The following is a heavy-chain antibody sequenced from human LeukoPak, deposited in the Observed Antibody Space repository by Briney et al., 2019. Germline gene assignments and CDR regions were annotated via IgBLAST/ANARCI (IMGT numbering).Heavy chain of an antibody. CDR2: ISWNSGSI. CDR3: AKGLGYGDYVYYFDY. D-gene: IGHD4-17*01. CDR1: GFTFDDYA. J-gene: IGHJ4*02. V-gene: IGHV3-9*01. Sequence: GGSLRPSCAASGFTFDDYAMHWVRQAPGKGLEWVSGISWNSGSIGYADSVKGRFTISRDNAKNSLYLQMNSLRAEDTALYYCAKGLGYGDYVYYFDYWGQGTLVTVSS.